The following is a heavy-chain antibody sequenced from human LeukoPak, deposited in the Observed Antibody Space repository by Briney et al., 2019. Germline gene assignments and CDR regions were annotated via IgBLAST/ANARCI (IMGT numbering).Heavy chain of an antibody. Sequence: GGSLRLSCSASGFTFTNYAIHWVRQAPGKGLEWVTVAWYDGSNKYYGGSVKGRYTISRDNSKNMVYLQMNSLRAEDTAVYYCAKDPYRVIVATGNYLDPWGQGTLVTVSS. CDR2: AWYDGSNK. CDR1: GFTFTNYA. V-gene: IGHV3-33*06. J-gene: IGHJ5*02. CDR3: AKDPYRVIVATGNYLDP. D-gene: IGHD2-21*01.